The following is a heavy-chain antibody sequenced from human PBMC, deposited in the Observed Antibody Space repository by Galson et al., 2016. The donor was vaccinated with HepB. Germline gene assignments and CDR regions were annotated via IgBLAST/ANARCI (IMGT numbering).Heavy chain of an antibody. V-gene: IGHV6-1*01. Sequence: CAISGDSVSSNNAIWNWIRQSPSRGLEWLGRTYYRSKWYNDYGVSVKSRITISPDTSKNQFSLQLTSVTPEDTAVYYCPGHLRMGRTSNGLDVWGQGTTVTVSS. J-gene: IGHJ6*02. CDR3: PGHLRMGRTSNGLDV. CDR1: GDSVSSNNAI. D-gene: IGHD1/OR15-1a*01. CDR2: TYYRSKWYN.